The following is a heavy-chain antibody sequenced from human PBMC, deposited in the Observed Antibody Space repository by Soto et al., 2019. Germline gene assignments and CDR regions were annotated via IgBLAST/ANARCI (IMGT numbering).Heavy chain of an antibody. CDR1: GFIFSSYG. CDR2: IWYDGNND. V-gene: IGHV3-33*01. CDR3: ARDLRRFGETHYYFYGIDV. Sequence: ESGGGVVQPGRSLRLSCAASGFIFSSYGMHWVRQAPGKGLDWVADIWYDGNNDYYADSVKGRFTISRDDSKNTLYLHMNSLTAEDTAVYFCARDLRRFGETHYYFYGIDVWGQGATVTVSS. J-gene: IGHJ6*02. D-gene: IGHD3-10*01.